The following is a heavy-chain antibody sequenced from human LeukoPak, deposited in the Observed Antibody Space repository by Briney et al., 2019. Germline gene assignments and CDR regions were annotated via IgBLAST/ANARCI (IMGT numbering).Heavy chain of an antibody. CDR3: ARARSSYGYGDAFDI. CDR1: GGTFSSYA. V-gene: IGHV1-69*06. Sequence: ASVKVSCKASGGTFSSYAISWVRQAPGQGLEWMGGIIPIFGTANYAQKFQGRVTITADKSTSTAYMELSSLRSEDTAVYYCARARSSYGYGDAFDIWGQGTMVTVSS. D-gene: IGHD5-18*01. CDR2: IIPIFGTA. J-gene: IGHJ3*02.